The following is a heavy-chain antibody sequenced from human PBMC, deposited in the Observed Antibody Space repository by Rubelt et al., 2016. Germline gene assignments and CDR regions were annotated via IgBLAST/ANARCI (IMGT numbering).Heavy chain of an antibody. D-gene: IGHD6-13*01. CDR3: ASRTYSSSPFDP. CDR2: IYYSGST. CDR1: GGSISSSYY. J-gene: IGHJ5*02. V-gene: IGHV4-39*01. Sequence: QLQLQESGPGLVKPSETLSLTCTVSGGSISSSYYWGWIRQPPGEGLEWIGSIYYSGSTYYSPSLKSRVTISVDTSKNPFSLKMGSVTAADTAVYYWASRTYSSSPFDPWGQGTLVTVSS.